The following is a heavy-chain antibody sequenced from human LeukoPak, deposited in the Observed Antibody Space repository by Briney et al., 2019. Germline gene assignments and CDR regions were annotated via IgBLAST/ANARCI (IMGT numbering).Heavy chain of an antibody. J-gene: IGHJ5*02. CDR2: ISAYNGNT. CDR1: GYTFTNYG. Sequence: GASVKVSCKASGYTFTNYGISWVRQAPGQGLEWMGWISAYNGNTNYAQELQGRVTMTTDTSTSTAYLVLRSLRSDDTAVYYCAGGGGLVPGTWFDPWGQGTLVTVSS. CDR3: AGGGGLVPGTWFDP. D-gene: IGHD6-19*01. V-gene: IGHV1-18*01.